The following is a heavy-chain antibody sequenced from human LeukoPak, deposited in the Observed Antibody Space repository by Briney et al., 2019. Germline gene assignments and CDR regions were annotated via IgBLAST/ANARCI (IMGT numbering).Heavy chain of an antibody. D-gene: IGHD2-21*01. V-gene: IGHV3-21*01. Sequence: GGSLRLSCAASGFTFDTYNFNWVRQAPGKGLEWVATIRSYSSYIHYADSVKGRFIISGDDAKKSMYPQMNSLRVEDTAVYFCARYSEVYYYVDVWGTGTTVTVSS. J-gene: IGHJ6*03. CDR1: GFTFDTYN. CDR2: IRSYSSYI. CDR3: ARYSEVYYYVDV.